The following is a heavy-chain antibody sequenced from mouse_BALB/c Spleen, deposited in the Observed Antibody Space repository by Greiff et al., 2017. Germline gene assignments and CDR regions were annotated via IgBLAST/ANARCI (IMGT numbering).Heavy chain of an antibody. CDR2: IDPENGNT. CDR3: AIGGNYWYFDV. D-gene: IGHD2-1*01. V-gene: IGHV14-1*02. Sequence: VQLKQSGAELVRPGALVKLSCKASGFNIKDYYMHWVKQRPEQGLEWIGWIDPENGNTIYDPKFQGKASITADTSSNTAYLQLSSLTSEDTAVYYCAIGGNYWYFDVWGAGTTVTVSS. J-gene: IGHJ1*01. CDR1: GFNIKDYY.